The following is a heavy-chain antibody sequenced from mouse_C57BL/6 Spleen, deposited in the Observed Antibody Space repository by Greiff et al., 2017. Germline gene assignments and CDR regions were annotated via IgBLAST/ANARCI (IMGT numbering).Heavy chain of an antibody. D-gene: IGHD2-12*01. Sequence: EVQLVESGGGLVKPGGSLKLSCAASGFTFSSYAMSWVRQTPEKRLEWVATISDGGSYTYYPDNVKGRFTISRENAKNNLSLHMGHLKSEDTAMYYCLYDVMDAYYAMDYWGQGTSVTVSS. J-gene: IGHJ4*01. V-gene: IGHV5-4*01. CDR1: GFTFSSYA. CDR2: ISDGGSYT. CDR3: LYDVMDAYYAMDY.